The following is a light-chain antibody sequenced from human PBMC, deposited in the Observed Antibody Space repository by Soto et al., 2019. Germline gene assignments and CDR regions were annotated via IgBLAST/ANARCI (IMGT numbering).Light chain of an antibody. CDR3: QQLNSYPYT. V-gene: IGKV3-15*01. CDR2: GAS. J-gene: IGKJ2*01. Sequence: EIVMTQSPATLSVSPGERATLSCRTSQSVSSNLAWYQQNPGQAPRLLFYGASTRATGIPARFSGSGSGTDFTLTIHSLQSEDFAVYYCQQLNSYPYTFGQGTKLEIK. CDR1: QSVSSN.